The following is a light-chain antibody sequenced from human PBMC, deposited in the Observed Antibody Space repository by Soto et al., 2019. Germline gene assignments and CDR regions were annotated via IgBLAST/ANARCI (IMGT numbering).Light chain of an antibody. Sequence: EIVLTQSPGTLSLSPVERATLSCRASQSIRNNLAWYQHKPGQAPRLLIYGASTGATGVPARFSGSGSGTDFTLTISSLEPEDFAVYYCQQRSNWPPTFGQGTKVDTK. CDR3: QQRSNWPPT. J-gene: IGKJ1*01. CDR2: GAS. V-gene: IGKV3-11*01. CDR1: QSIRNN.